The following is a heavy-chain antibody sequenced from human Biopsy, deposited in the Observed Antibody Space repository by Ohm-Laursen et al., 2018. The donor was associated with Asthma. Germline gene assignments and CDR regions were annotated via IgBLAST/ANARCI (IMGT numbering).Heavy chain of an antibody. D-gene: IGHD6-19*01. Sequence: SLRLSCTASGFTLSDYYMSWIRQAPGKGLEWISYINGKSNSIEYADSVKGRFTISRDNAKNSLYLQMNSLRAEDTAVYYCARVSYSSGLYDDFESWGQGTLVTVSS. V-gene: IGHV3-11*01. CDR3: ARVSYSSGLYDDFES. CDR2: INGKSNSI. CDR1: GFTLSDYY. J-gene: IGHJ4*02.